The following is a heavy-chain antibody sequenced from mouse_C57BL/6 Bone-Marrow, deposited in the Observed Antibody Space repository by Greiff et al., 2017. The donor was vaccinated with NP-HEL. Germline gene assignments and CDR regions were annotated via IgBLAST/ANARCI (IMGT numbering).Heavy chain of an antibody. Sequence: VQLQQPGAELVMPGASVKLSCKASGYTFTNYWMNWVKQRPGQGLEWIGEIDPSDSNSNYNQKFKGKSTLTVYKSSSAAYMQRSCLTSEDFAVYYCAIDLLGWYAMDYWGQGTSVAVSS. CDR2: IDPSDSNS. V-gene: IGHV1-69*01. J-gene: IGHJ4*01. CDR3: AIDLLGWYAMDY. D-gene: IGHD2-10*01. CDR1: GYTFTNYW.